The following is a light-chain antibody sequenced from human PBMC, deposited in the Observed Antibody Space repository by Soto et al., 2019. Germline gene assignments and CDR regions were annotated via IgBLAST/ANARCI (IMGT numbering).Light chain of an antibody. CDR1: NIGSKS. CDR3: QVWDIGSGVI. CDR2: YDT. Sequence: SYELTQPPAVSVAPGKTAKITCGGSNIGSKSVHWYQQKPGQAPVLVIYYDTDRPSGVPERLSGSNSGSTAALTISRVEAGDEADYYCQVWDIGSGVIXXXGTKLTVL. V-gene: IGLV3-21*04. J-gene: IGLJ2*01.